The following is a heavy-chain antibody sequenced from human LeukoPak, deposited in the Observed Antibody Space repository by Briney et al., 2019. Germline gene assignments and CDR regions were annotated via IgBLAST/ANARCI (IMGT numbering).Heavy chain of an antibody. CDR3: SSSDVPTVDY. V-gene: IGHV3-15*01. D-gene: IGHD2-2*01. CDR2: IKSKTHGGTT. Sequence: GGSLRLSCAASGFTSSKAWMTWVRQAPGKGLEWVGRIKSKTHGGTTDYAAPVKGRFTISRDDSENTLYLQMNSLTTEDTAVYYCSSSDVPTVDYWGQGTLVTVSS. J-gene: IGHJ4*02. CDR1: GFTSSKAW.